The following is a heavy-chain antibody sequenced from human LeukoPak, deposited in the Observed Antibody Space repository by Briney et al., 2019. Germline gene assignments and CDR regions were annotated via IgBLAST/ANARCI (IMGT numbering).Heavy chain of an antibody. D-gene: IGHD6-13*01. CDR3: ARDVGLPIAAAGDY. J-gene: IGHJ4*02. CDR1: GFTFSSYE. V-gene: IGHV3-48*03. Sequence: GGSLRLSCAASGFTFSSYEMHWVRQAPGKGLEWVSYISSSGSTIHYADSVKGRFTISRDNAKNSLYLQMNSLRAEDTAVYYCARDVGLPIAAAGDYWGQGTLVTVSS. CDR2: ISSSGSTI.